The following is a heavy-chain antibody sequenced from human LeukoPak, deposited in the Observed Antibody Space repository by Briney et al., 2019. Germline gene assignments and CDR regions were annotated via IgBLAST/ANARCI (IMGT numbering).Heavy chain of an antibody. CDR1: GFTFSRYW. J-gene: IGHJ4*02. CDR3: AASITMFDY. V-gene: IGHV3-7*02. CDR2: IKEDGSVK. Sequence: GGSLRLSCAASGFTFSRYWMSWVRQAPGKGLEWVANIKEDGSVKYYVESVKGRFTISRDNAKDSLYLQMNSLRAEDTAVYYCAASITMFDYWGQGALVTVSS. D-gene: IGHD3-10*01.